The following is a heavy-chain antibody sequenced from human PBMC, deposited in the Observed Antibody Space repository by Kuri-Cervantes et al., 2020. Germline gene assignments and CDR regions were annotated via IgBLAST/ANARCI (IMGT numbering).Heavy chain of an antibody. Sequence: GESLKISCAASGFTVSSNYMSWVRQAPGKGLEWVSVIYTCGSTYYADSVKGRFTISRDNSKNTLYLQMNSLRAEDTAVYYCARDSSTSCCDAFDIWGQGTMVTVSS. CDR2: IYTCGST. J-gene: IGHJ3*02. D-gene: IGHD2-2*01. CDR3: ARDSSTSCCDAFDI. V-gene: IGHV3-66*03. CDR1: GFTVSSNY.